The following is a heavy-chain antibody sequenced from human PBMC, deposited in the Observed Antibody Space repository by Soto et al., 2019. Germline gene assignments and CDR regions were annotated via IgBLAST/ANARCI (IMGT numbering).Heavy chain of an antibody. D-gene: IGHD2-21*02. V-gene: IGHV4-31*03. CDR3: ARGPYCGGDCQDGMDV. CDR1: GGSISSGGYY. CDR2: IYYSGST. J-gene: IGHJ6*02. Sequence: LSLTCTVSGGSISSGGYYWSWIRQHPGKGLEWIGYIYYSGSTYYNPSLKSRVTISVDTSKNQFSLKLSSVTAADTAVYYCARGPYCGGDCQDGMDVWGQGTTVTVSS.